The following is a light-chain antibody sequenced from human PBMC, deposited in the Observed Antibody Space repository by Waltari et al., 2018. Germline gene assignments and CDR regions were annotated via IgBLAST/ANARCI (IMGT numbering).Light chain of an antibody. CDR2: DVS. J-gene: IGLJ1*01. V-gene: IGLV2-14*01. CDR1: SSDVGGYNY. CDR3: SSYTSSSTYV. Sequence: SALTQPASVSGSPGQSIPISFTGTSSDVGGYNYVSWYQQHPGKAPKLMIYDVSKRPSGVSNRFSGSKSGNTASLTISGLQAEDEADYYCSSYTSSSTYVFGTGTKVTVL.